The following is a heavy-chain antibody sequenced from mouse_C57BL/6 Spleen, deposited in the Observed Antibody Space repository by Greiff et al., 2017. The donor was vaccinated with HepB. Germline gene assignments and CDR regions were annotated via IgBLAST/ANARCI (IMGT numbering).Heavy chain of an antibody. V-gene: IGHV1-64*01. D-gene: IGHD2-4*01. J-gene: IGHJ2*01. CDR1: GYTFTSYW. Sequence: QVQLQQPGAELVKPGASVKLSCKASGYTFTSYWMHWVKQRPGQGLEWIGMIHPNSGSTNYNEKFKSKATLTVDKSYSTAYMQLSSLTSEDSAVYYFARADYGDHFFDYWGQGTTLTVSS. CDR2: IHPNSGST. CDR3: ARADYGDHFFDY.